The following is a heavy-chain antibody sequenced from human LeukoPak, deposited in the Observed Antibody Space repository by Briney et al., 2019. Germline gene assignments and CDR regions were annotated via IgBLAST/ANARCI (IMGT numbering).Heavy chain of an antibody. CDR3: ARVKYCSGGSCYGTLDY. D-gene: IGHD2-15*01. Sequence: GASAKVSCKASGYTFTSYGISWVRQAPGQGLEWMGRISAYNGNTNYAQKLQGRVTMTTDTSTSTAYMELRSLRSDDTAVYYCARVKYCSGGSCYGTLDYWGQGTLVTVSS. CDR2: ISAYNGNT. CDR1: GYTFTSYG. V-gene: IGHV1-18*01. J-gene: IGHJ4*02.